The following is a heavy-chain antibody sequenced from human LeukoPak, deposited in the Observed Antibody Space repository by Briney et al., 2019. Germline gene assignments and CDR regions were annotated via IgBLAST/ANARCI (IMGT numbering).Heavy chain of an antibody. D-gene: IGHD1-26*01. V-gene: IGHV3-48*01. CDR3: AREVEGYMDV. CDR1: GFTFSSYS. CDR2: ISSSSSTI. Sequence: PGGSLRLSCAASGFTFSSYSMNWVRQAPGKGLEWVSYISSSSSTIYYADSVKGRFTISRDNAKNSLYLQMNSLRAEDTAVYYCAREVEGYMDVWGKGTTVTVSS. J-gene: IGHJ6*03.